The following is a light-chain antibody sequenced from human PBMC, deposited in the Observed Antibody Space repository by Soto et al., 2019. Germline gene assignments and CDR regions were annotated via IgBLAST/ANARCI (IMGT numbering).Light chain of an antibody. Sequence: EIVMTQSPATLSVSPGGSATLSCRASQHVSSNLAWYRQKPGQAPTLLIYRASTRATGIPATFSGSGSGTEFTLTISSLQSADFAVYYCQQYNKWPDTFGQGTKVEI. CDR2: RAS. J-gene: IGKJ2*01. CDR1: QHVSSN. V-gene: IGKV3-15*01. CDR3: QQYNKWPDT.